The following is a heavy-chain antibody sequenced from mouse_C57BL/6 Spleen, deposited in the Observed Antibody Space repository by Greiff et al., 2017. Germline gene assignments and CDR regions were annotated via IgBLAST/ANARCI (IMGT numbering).Heavy chain of an antibody. CDR2: IYPGDGDT. CDR3: ARRSGPYDFGY. J-gene: IGHJ2*01. Sequence: QVQLQQSGPELVKPGASVKISCKASGYAFSSSWMNWVKQRPGKGLEWIGRIYPGDGDTNYNGKFKGKATLTADKSSSTANMQLSRLTSEDSAVYFCARRSGPYDFGYWGQGTTLTVSS. D-gene: IGHD3-2*02. CDR1: GYAFSSSW. V-gene: IGHV1-82*01.